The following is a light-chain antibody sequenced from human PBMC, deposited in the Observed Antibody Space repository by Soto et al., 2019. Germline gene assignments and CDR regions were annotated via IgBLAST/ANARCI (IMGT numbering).Light chain of an antibody. CDR2: SAS. V-gene: IGKV3-20*01. Sequence: EIVLTQSPGTLSLPPGERATLSCRASQSVSSTYFAWYQQKPGQAPRLLIYSASTRATGIPDRFSGSGSGTDFTLTISRLEPEDFAVYSCQQYGSSPVTFGQGTKVDIK. J-gene: IGKJ1*01. CDR1: QSVSSTY. CDR3: QQYGSSPVT.